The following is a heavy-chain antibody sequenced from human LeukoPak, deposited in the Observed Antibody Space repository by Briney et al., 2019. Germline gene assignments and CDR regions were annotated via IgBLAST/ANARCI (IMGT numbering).Heavy chain of an antibody. CDR1: GYTFTSYD. CDR3: ARAQDCGGDCTDI. CDR2: MNPNSGNT. D-gene: IGHD2-21*02. V-gene: IGHV1-8*01. Sequence: ASVKVSCKASGYTFTSYDINWVRQATGQGLEWMGWMNPNSGNTGYAQKFQGRVTMTRDTSISTAYMELSSLRSEDTAVYYCARAQDCGGDCTDIWGQGTMVTVSS. J-gene: IGHJ3*02.